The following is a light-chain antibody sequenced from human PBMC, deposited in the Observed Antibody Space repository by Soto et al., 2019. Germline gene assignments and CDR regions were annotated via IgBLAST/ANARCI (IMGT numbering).Light chain of an antibody. Sequence: DIQLTQSPSFLSASVGDRVTITCRASQGINNYLGWYQQKPGKAPKLLIYAASTLQSGVPSRFSGSGSGTEFALTISSLQPEDFATYYCPQLNSYPITFRPGTKVDI. CDR2: AAS. CDR3: PQLNSYPIT. V-gene: IGKV1-9*01. J-gene: IGKJ3*01. CDR1: QGINNY.